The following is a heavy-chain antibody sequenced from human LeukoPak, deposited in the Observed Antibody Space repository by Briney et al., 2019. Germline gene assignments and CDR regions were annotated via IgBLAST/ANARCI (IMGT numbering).Heavy chain of an antibody. J-gene: IGHJ4*02. V-gene: IGHV1-2*02. CDR1: GYTFTGYY. Sequence: ASVKVSCKASGYTFTGYYMHWVRQAPGQGLEWMGWINPNSGGTNYAQKFQGRVTTTRDTSISTAYMELSRLRSDDTAVYYCARVRNSGGYYYRYWGQGTLVTVSS. CDR2: INPNSGGT. CDR3: ARVRNSGGYYYRY. D-gene: IGHD3-22*01.